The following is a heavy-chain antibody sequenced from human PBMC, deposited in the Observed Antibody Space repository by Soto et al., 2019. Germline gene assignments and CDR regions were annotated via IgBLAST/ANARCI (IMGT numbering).Heavy chain of an antibody. CDR3: AGDKIVATKIGDYYYGMDV. V-gene: IGHV4-61*01. D-gene: IGHD5-12*01. Sequence: KPSETLSLTCTVSGGSVSSGSHHWSWIRQPPGKGLEWIGYIYYTGSTYYNPSLKSRVTISVDTSKNQFSLKLNSVTAADTAVYYCAGDKIVATKIGDYYYGMDVWGQGTTVTVSS. J-gene: IGHJ6*02. CDR1: GGSVSSGSHH. CDR2: IYYTGST.